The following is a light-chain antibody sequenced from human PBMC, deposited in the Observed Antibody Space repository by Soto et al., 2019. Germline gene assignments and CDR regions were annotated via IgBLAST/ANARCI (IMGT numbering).Light chain of an antibody. CDR3: QQYNTYPWT. Sequence: EILLTQSPCTLPLSPGERATLPCRTSQSVSSSYLAWYQQKPGKAPRLLIYGASSRPTGIPERFSGSGSGTDFTLTISSLQPDDFATYYCQQYNTYPWTFGQGTKVDIK. V-gene: IGKV3-20*01. CDR2: GAS. CDR1: QSVSSSY. J-gene: IGKJ1*01.